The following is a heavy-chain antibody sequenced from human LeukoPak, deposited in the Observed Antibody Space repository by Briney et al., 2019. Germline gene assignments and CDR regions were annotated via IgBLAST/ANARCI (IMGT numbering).Heavy chain of an antibody. Sequence: GASVKVSCKASGYTFTSYGISWVQQAPGQGLEWMGWISAYNGNTNYAQKLQGRVTMTTDTSTSTAYMELRSLRSGDTAVYYCARVLYYDFWSGYPGNYYFDYWGQGTLVTVSS. J-gene: IGHJ4*02. D-gene: IGHD3-3*01. CDR2: ISAYNGNT. CDR3: ARVLYYDFWSGYPGNYYFDY. V-gene: IGHV1-18*01. CDR1: GYTFTSYG.